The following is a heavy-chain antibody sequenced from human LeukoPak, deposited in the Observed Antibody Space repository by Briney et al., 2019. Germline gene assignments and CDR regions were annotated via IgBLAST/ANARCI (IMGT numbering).Heavy chain of an antibody. D-gene: IGHD3-16*01. CDR2: ISSSSSYI. V-gene: IGHV3-21*01. Sequence: GGPLRLSCAASGFTVSSNYMSWVRQAPGKGLEWVSSISSSSSYIYYADSVKGRFTISRDNAKNSLYLQMNSLRAEDTAVYYCARVGPPYYYYYMDVWGKGTTVTVSS. J-gene: IGHJ6*03. CDR3: ARVGPPYYYYYMDV. CDR1: GFTVSSNY.